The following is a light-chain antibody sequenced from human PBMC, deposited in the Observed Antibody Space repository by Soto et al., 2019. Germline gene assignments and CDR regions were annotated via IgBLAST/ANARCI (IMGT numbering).Light chain of an antibody. Sequence: VLTQPPSASGTPGQRVTISCSGSSSNIGSNTVNWYQQLPGTAPKLPIYSNNQRPSGVPDRFSGSKSGTSASLAISGLQSEDEADYYCAAWDDSLKGVFGNGTKVTVL. J-gene: IGLJ1*01. CDR2: SNN. CDR1: SSNIGSNT. V-gene: IGLV1-44*01. CDR3: AAWDDSLKGV.